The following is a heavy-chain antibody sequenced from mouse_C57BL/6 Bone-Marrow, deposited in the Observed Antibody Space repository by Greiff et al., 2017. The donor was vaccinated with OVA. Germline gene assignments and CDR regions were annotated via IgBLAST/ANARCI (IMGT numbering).Heavy chain of an antibody. D-gene: IGHD1-3*01. CDR1: GYTFTSYW. J-gene: IGHJ3*01. CDR2: IHPSDSDT. Sequence: VQLQQPGAELVKPGASVKVSCKASGYTFTSYWMHWVKQRPGQGLEWIGRIHPSDSDTNYNQKFKGKATLTVDKSSSTAYMQINSLTSGDAAVYYGAIELSWFAYWGQGTLVTVSA. CDR3: AIELSWFAY. V-gene: IGHV1-74*04.